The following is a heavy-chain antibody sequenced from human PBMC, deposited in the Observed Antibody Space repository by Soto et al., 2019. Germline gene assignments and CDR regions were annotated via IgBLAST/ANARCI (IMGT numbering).Heavy chain of an antibody. CDR1: GFSLNSYA. CDR2: ISYDGSNK. D-gene: IGHD2-2*02. Sequence: QVQLVESGGGVVQPGRSLTLSCAASGFSLNSYAMHWVRQAPGKGLEWVAVISYDGSNKVYGDSVKGRFTISRDNSKNTVYLQMDSLRTEDTAVYYCESDCSSHTCYRQAGMDVWAQGTTVTVSS. J-gene: IGHJ6*02. CDR3: ESDCSSHTCYRQAGMDV. V-gene: IGHV3-30-3*01.